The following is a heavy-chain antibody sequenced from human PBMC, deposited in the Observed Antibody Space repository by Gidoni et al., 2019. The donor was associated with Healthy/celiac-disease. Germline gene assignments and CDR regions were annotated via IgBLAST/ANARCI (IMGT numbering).Heavy chain of an antibody. CDR1: GFTFSRYS. V-gene: IGHV3-48*01. Sequence: EVQLVESGGGLVQPGGSLRLSCSASGFTFSRYSRNWVRQAPGKGLEWVSYISSSSSTIYYADSVKGRFTISRDNAKNSLYLQMNSLRAEDTAVYYCARGDVVVVAATPHNWFDPWGQGTLVTVSS. CDR2: ISSSSSTI. D-gene: IGHD2-15*01. J-gene: IGHJ5*02. CDR3: ARGDVVVVAATPHNWFDP.